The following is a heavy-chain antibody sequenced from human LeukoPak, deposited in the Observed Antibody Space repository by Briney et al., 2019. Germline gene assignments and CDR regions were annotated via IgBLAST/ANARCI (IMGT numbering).Heavy chain of an antibody. CDR3: ARALYYYGSGSLYGMDV. CDR2: ISSSSSYI. J-gene: IGHJ6*02. D-gene: IGHD3-10*01. Sequence: GGSLRLSCAASGFTFSSYSMNWVRQAPGRGLEWVSSISSSSSYIYYAESVKGRFTISRANAKNSLYLQMNSLRAEDTAVYYCARALYYYGSGSLYGMDVWGQGTTVTVSS. CDR1: GFTFSSYS. V-gene: IGHV3-21*01.